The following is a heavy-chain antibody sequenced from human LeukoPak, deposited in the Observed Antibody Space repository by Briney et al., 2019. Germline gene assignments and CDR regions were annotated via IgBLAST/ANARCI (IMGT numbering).Heavy chain of an antibody. D-gene: IGHD3-10*01. CDR1: GYTFTSYY. Sequence: ASVKVSCKASGYTFTSYYMHWVRQAPGQGLEWMGIINPSGGSTSYAQKFQGRVTMTRDTSTSTVYMELSSLRSEDTAVYYCARVSKNYYGSGSFGYWGQGTLVTVSS. V-gene: IGHV1-46*01. CDR2: INPSGGST. J-gene: IGHJ4*02. CDR3: ARVSKNYYGSGSFGY.